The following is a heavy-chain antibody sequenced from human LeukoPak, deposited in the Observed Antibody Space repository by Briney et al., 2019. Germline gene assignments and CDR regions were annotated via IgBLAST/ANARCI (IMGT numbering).Heavy chain of an antibody. D-gene: IGHD6-19*01. CDR1: GFTFSSHG. V-gene: IGHV3-30*18. Sequence: GGSLRLSCAASGFTFSSHGMHWVRQAPGKGLEWVAVISYDGSNKYYADPVKGRFTVSRDNAKNTLYLQMNSLRTEDTAVYYCAKTVSNGWYVFDYWGQGTLVTVSS. J-gene: IGHJ4*02. CDR3: AKTVSNGWYVFDY. CDR2: ISYDGSNK.